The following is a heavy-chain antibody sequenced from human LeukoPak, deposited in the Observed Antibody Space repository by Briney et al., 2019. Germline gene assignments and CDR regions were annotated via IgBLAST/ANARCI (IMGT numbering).Heavy chain of an antibody. Sequence: SETLSLTCTVSGGSISSYYWSWIRQPPGKGLEWIGYIYYSGSTNYNPSLKSRVTISVDTSKNQFSLKLSSVTAADTAVYYCARGYCSSTSCYTRYYYYYYGMDVWGQGTTVTVSS. CDR2: IYYSGST. D-gene: IGHD2-2*02. CDR3: ARGYCSSTSCYTRYYYYYYGMDV. V-gene: IGHV4-59*12. J-gene: IGHJ6*02. CDR1: GGSISSYY.